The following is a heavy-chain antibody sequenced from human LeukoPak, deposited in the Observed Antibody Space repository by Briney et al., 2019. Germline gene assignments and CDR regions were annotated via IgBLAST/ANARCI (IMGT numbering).Heavy chain of an antibody. J-gene: IGHJ6*04. CDR2: ISYDGSNK. D-gene: IGHD3-10*01. V-gene: IGHV3-30*04. CDR3: ARDWRGGSNKYYYGMDV. CDR1: GFTFSSYA. Sequence: GRSLRLSCAASGFTFSSYAIHWVRQAPGKGMEWLAVISYDGSNKYYADSVKGRFTISRDNSKNTLYLQMNSLRAEDTAVYYCARDWRGGSNKYYYGMDVWGKGTTVTVSS.